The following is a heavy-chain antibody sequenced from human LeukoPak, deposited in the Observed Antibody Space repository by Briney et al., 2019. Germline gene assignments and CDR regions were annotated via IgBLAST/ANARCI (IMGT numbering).Heavy chain of an antibody. CDR2: IWYDGSNK. D-gene: IGHD4-17*01. V-gene: IGHV3-33*01. Sequence: GRSLRLSCAASGFTFSSYGMHWVRQAPGKGLEWVAVIWYDGSNKYYADSVRGRFTISRDNSKNTLYLQMNSLRAEDTAVYYCARDRSRDYGDYYYYGMDVWGQGTTVTVSS. CDR1: GFTFSSYG. CDR3: ARDRSRDYGDYYYYGMDV. J-gene: IGHJ6*02.